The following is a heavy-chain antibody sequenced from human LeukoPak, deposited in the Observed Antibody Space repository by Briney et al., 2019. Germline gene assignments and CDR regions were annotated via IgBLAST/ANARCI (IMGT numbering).Heavy chain of an antibody. J-gene: IGHJ4*02. CDR1: GGTFSSSP. CDR3: ARDVPASMASLPNDFDY. CDR2: IIPVFPAP. V-gene: IGHV1-69*13. Sequence: SVKVSCKASGGTFSSSPINWVRQAPGQGLEWMGGIIPVFPAPNYAEKFQGRITITADASTNTVYMELSSLRSDDTALYFCARDVPASMASLPNDFDYWGQGTPVTVSS. D-gene: IGHD6-6*01.